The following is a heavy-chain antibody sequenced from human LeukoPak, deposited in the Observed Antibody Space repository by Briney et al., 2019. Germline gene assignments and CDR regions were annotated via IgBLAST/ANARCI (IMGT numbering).Heavy chain of an antibody. CDR2: IYYSGST. D-gene: IGHD3-22*01. Sequence: SETLSLTCTVSARSINTDYGSGVRQPPGKGLEWIGYIYYSGSTNYNPSLKSRVIILVDTSKNQFSLKLSSVTAADTAVYYSSSYRVTMISGSPYWNYDYWGQGIPVTVSS. V-gene: IGHV4-59*01. CDR3: SSYRVTMISGSPYWNYDY. CDR1: ARSINTDY. J-gene: IGHJ4*02.